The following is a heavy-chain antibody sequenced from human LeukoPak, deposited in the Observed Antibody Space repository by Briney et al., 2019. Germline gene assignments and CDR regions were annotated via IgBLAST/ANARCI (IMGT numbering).Heavy chain of an antibody. Sequence: GGSLRLSCAASDFSFITYAMSWVRQAPGKGLEWVSTISGVGDATYYADSVKGRFTISRDNSKNTLDLQMNSLRAEDTAAYYCARDSLMLRGPLVIYYFDFWGQGTLVTVSS. V-gene: IGHV3-23*01. J-gene: IGHJ4*02. CDR2: ISGVGDAT. CDR1: DFSFITYA. CDR3: ARDSLMLRGPLVIYYFDF. D-gene: IGHD3-10*01.